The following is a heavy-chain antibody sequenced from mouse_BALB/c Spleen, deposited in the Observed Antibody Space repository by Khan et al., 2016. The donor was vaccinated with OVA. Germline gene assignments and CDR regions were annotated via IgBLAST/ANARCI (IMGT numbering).Heavy chain of an antibody. CDR2: IRFTGST. CDR3: DRSLYYSYGYALDC. V-gene: IGHV3-2*02. J-gene: IGHJ4*01. D-gene: IGHD2-12*01. CDR1: GYSFTSYYV. Sequence: EVQLQESGPGLVKPSPSLSLTCTVSGYSFTSYYVCNLIRQLPGNKLELMGFIRFTGSTSYNPTLKSRISFTRDISNNPFYLQLKSLTTEDTATYYGDRSLYYSYGYALDCWGRGTSVTVSA.